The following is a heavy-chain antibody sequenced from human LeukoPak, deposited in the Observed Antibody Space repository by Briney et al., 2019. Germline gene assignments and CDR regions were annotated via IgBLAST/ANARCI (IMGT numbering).Heavy chain of an antibody. J-gene: IGHJ4*02. D-gene: IGHD1-1*01. CDR1: GFTFSSYA. Sequence: GGSLTLSCAASGFTFSSYAMSWVREAPARGLEWVSSLRGSGDTFYADSVKGRFTLSRDDSRNTVYLQLNNLRVEDTAVYYCAKANWVSNADAVLWGQGTVVTVSS. V-gene: IGHV3-23*01. CDR2: LRGSGDT. CDR3: AKANWVSNADAVL.